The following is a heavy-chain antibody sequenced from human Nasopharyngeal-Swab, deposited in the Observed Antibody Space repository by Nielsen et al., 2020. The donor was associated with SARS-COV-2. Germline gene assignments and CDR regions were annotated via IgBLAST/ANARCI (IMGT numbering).Heavy chain of an antibody. Sequence: SETLSLTCTVSGGSISSYYWSWIRQPPGKGLEWIGYIYYSGSTNYNPSLKSRVTISVDTSKNQFSLKLSSVTAADTAVYYCARGTIRGYYYHYMDVWGKGTTVTVSS. D-gene: IGHD3-9*01. CDR2: IYYSGST. J-gene: IGHJ6*03. CDR1: GGSISSYY. CDR3: ARGTIRGYYYHYMDV. V-gene: IGHV4-59*01.